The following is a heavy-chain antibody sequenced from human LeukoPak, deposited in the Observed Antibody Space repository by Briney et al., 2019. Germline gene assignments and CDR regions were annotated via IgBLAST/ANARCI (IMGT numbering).Heavy chain of an antibody. CDR3: ARDRSSSWYNLDYFDY. D-gene: IGHD6-13*01. V-gene: IGHV3-30-3*01. CDR2: ISYDGSNK. Sequence: GGSLRLSCAASGFTFSSYWMSWVRQAPGKGLEWVAVISYDGSNKYYADSVKGRFTISRDNSKNTLYLQMNSLRAEDTAVYYCARDRSSSWYNLDYFDYWGQGTLVTVSS. J-gene: IGHJ4*02. CDR1: GFTFSSYW.